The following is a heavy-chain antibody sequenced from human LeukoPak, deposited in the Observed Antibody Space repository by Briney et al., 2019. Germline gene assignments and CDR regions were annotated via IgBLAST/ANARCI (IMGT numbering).Heavy chain of an antibody. D-gene: IGHD3-3*01. Sequence: ASVTVSCKASGYTFTGYYMHWVRQAPGQGLEWMGWINPNSGGTNYAQKFQGRVTMTRDTSISTAYMELSRLSSDDTAVYYCAREDGHTIFGVVTPGWFDPWGQGTLVTVSS. CDR1: GYTFTGYY. CDR2: INPNSGGT. CDR3: AREDGHTIFGVVTPGWFDP. V-gene: IGHV1-2*02. J-gene: IGHJ5*02.